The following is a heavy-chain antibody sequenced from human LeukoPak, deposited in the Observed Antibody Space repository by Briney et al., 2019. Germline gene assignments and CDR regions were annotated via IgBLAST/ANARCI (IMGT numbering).Heavy chain of an antibody. V-gene: IGHV3-33*01. Sequence: LPGGSLRLSCAASGFTFSSYGMHWVRQAPGKGLEWVAVIWYDGSNKYYADSVKGRFTISRDNSKNTLYLQMNSLRAEDTAVYYCATDSSGYYYFDYWGQGTLVTVSS. D-gene: IGHD3-22*01. CDR1: GFTFSSYG. J-gene: IGHJ4*02. CDR3: ATDSSGYYYFDY. CDR2: IWYDGSNK.